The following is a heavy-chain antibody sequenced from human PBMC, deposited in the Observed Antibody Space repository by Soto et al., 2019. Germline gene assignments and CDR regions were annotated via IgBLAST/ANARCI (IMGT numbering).Heavy chain of an antibody. J-gene: IGHJ4*02. D-gene: IGHD3-10*01. CDR1: GFHFSSYA. V-gene: IGHV3-23*01. Sequence: GGSLRLSCAAAGFHFSSYAMSRVRQAPGKGLEWVSVISGSGGSTYYADSVKGRFTISRDNSKNTLYVQMNSLRAEDTAVYYCAKVYYYGSGSQAFDYWGQGTLVTSPQ. CDR3: AKVYYYGSGSQAFDY. CDR2: ISGSGGST.